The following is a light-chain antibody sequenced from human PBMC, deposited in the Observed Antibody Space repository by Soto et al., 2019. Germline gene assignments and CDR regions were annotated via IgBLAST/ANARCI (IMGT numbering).Light chain of an antibody. CDR2: EVS. CDR3: SAYTSTATRV. CDR1: SSDVGGYNY. J-gene: IGLJ3*02. Sequence: QSALTQPASVSGSPGQSITISCTGTSSDVGGYNYVSWYQQHPGNAPKLMIYEVSNRPSGVSNRFSGSKSGNTASLTISGLQAEDDADYYCSAYTSTATRVFGGGTKLTVL. V-gene: IGLV2-14*01.